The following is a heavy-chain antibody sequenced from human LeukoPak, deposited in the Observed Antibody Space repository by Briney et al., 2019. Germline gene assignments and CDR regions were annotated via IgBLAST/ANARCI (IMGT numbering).Heavy chain of an antibody. Sequence: ASVKVSCKASGGTFNSYAISWVRQAPGQGLEWMGWINPNSGGTNYAQKFQGRVTMTRDTSISTAYMELSRLRSDDTAVYYCARVWSKGFDYWGQGTLVTVSS. CDR3: ARVWSKGFDY. CDR2: INPNSGGT. V-gene: IGHV1-2*02. D-gene: IGHD3-16*01. J-gene: IGHJ4*02. CDR1: GGTFNSYA.